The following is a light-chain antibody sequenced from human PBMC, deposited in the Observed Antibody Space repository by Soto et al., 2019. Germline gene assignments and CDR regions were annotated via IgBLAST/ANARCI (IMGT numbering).Light chain of an antibody. J-gene: IGLJ1*01. Sequence: QSVLTQPPSASGSPGQSVIISCTGTSSDVGGYNYVSWYQQHPGKAPKLMIYEDSKRPSGVPDRFSASKSGSTASLTVSGLQAEEDADYYCSSYAGSKGVFGTGTKVTVL. V-gene: IGLV2-8*01. CDR2: EDS. CDR1: SSDVGGYNY. CDR3: SSYAGSKGV.